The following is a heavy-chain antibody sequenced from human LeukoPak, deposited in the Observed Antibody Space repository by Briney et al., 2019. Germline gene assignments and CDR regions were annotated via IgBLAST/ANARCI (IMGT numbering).Heavy chain of an antibody. V-gene: IGHV3-7*03. CDR1: GFTFSSYW. J-gene: IGHJ3*02. D-gene: IGHD3-22*01. CDR2: IKQDGSEK. CDR3: IVVVIGAFDI. Sequence: GGSLRLSCAASGFTFSSYWMSWVRQAPGKGLEWVANIKQDGSEKYYVDSVKGRFTISRDNAKNSLYLQMNSLRAEDTALYYCIVVVIGAFDIWGQGTMVTVSS.